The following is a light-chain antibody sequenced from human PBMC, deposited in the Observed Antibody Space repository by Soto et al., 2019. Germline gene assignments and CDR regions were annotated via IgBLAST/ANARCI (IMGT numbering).Light chain of an antibody. CDR3: QQYINWPRT. CDR2: GAS. V-gene: IGKV3-15*01. CDR1: QSVSSS. Sequence: EIVMTQSPATLSVSPGERATLSCRASQSVSSSLGWYQQKPGQAPRLLIYGASTRATGIPARFSGSGSGTELTLTISSLQSEDFAVYYCQQYINWPRTFGQGTKVEIK. J-gene: IGKJ1*01.